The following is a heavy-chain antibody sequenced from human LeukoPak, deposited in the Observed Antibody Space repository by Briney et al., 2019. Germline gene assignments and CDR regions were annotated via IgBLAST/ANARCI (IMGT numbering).Heavy chain of an antibody. J-gene: IGHJ6*03. CDR2: ISSSGSTI. Sequence: PGGSLRLSCAASGFTFSSYEMNWVRQAPGKGLEWVSYISSSGSTIYYADSVKGRFTISRDNAKNLLYLQMNSLRAEDTAVYYCARDSDSKFYYYMDVWGKGTTVTVSS. CDR3: ARDSDSKFYYYMDV. V-gene: IGHV3-48*03. D-gene: IGHD3-22*01. CDR1: GFTFSSYE.